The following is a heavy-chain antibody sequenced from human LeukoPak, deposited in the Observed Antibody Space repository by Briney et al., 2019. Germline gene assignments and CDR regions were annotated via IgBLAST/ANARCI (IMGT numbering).Heavy chain of an antibody. J-gene: IGHJ4*02. CDR1: DKSLKGYY. CDR3: ARVGDGNFDY. Sequence: SETLSLTCAVYDKSLKGYYWSWIRQPPGKGLEWIGQINDRGSTNYNPSLKSRVTISLDTPKKQFSLRLSSVTAADTAVYHCARVGDGNFDYWGQGTLVTVSS. D-gene: IGHD3-10*01. CDR2: INDRGST. V-gene: IGHV4-34*01.